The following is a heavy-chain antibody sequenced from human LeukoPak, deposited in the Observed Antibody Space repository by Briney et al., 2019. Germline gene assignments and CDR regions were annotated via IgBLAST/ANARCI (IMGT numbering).Heavy chain of an antibody. CDR2: ISYDETYE. J-gene: IGHJ6*03. CDR3: ARAKGYRALSPYMDV. D-gene: IGHD5-18*01. CDR1: GFTFSNYA. Sequence: PGGSLRLSCAASGFTFSNYAMHWVRQAPGKGLEWVAVISYDETYEYYADSAKGRFTISRDNSKNTLYLQMHGLRPEDTSVYYCARAKGYRALSPYMDVWGKGTTVTVSS. V-gene: IGHV3-30*01.